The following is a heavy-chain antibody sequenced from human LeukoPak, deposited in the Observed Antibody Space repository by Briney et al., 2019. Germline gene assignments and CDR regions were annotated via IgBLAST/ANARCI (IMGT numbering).Heavy chain of an antibody. Sequence: NSSETLSLTCAVYGGSFSGYYWTWIRQPPGKGLEWIGEINHSGSTNYNPSLKSRVTISVDTSKNQFSLKLSSVTAADTAVYYCARDVQYSGSYYRWYFDLWGRGTLVTVSS. CDR2: INHSGST. CDR3: ARDVQYSGSYYRWYFDL. V-gene: IGHV4-34*01. CDR1: GGSFSGYY. J-gene: IGHJ2*01. D-gene: IGHD1-26*01.